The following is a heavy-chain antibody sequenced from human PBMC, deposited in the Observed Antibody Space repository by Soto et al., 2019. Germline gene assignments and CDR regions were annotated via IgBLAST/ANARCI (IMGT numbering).Heavy chain of an antibody. J-gene: IGHJ6*02. CDR1: GYSFTTYW. V-gene: IGHV5-51*01. CDR2: LHPGESDT. Sequence: PGESLKISCESHGYSFTTYWVTWVRQKPGKGLEWVGSLHPGESDTRYSPSFRGQVTISADRSLTIAYLQWSSLQVADTAIYYCARHENTYYNFYGMDLWGQGTTVTVSS. CDR3: ARHENTYYNFYGMDL.